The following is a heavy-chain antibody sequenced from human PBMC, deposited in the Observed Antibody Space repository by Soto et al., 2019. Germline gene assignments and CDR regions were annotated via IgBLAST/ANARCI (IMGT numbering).Heavy chain of an antibody. J-gene: IGHJ5*02. Sequence: QVQLVESGGGVVQPGRSLRLSCAASGFTFSSYAMHWVRQAPGKGLEWVAVISYDGSNKYYADSVKGRFTISRDNSKNTPYLQMNSLRAKDTAVYCCARDAIAASSLNWFDPWGKGTLVTVSS. CDR3: ARDAIAASSLNWFDP. CDR1: GFTFSSYA. CDR2: ISYDGSNK. D-gene: IGHD6-13*01. V-gene: IGHV3-30-3*01.